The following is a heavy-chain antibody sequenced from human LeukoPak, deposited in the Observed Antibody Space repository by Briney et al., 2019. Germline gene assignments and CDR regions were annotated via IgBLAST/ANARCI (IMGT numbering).Heavy chain of an antibody. CDR2: ISGSGGST. CDR3: AKHPRLVRYFDS. D-gene: IGHD6-6*01. Sequence: GGSLRLSCTASGFTFSSYAMSWVRQAPGKGLEWVSAISGSGGSTYYADSVKGRFTISRGNSKNTLYLQMTSLRAEDTARYYCAKHPRLVRYFDSWGQGTLVTVSS. CDR1: GFTFSSYA. J-gene: IGHJ4*02. V-gene: IGHV3-23*01.